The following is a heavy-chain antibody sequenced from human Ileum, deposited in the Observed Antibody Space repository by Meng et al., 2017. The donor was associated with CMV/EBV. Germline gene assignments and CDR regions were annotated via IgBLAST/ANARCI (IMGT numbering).Heavy chain of an antibody. J-gene: IGHJ4*02. V-gene: IGHV4-34*01. Sequence: QVQLQPWGPEVLKPSETLSLTHTVSADSFTGYHWTWIRQPPGKGPEWIGEINYRGSIHYNPSLESRVTISLDMSTNQLSLKLNSVTAADTAVYYCVRGNWVSDFWGQGTLVTVSS. D-gene: IGHD7-27*01. CDR1: ADSFTGYH. CDR2: INYRGSI. CDR3: VRGNWVSDF.